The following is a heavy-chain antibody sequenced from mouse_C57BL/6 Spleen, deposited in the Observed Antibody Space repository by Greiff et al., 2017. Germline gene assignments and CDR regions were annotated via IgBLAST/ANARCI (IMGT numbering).Heavy chain of an antibody. CDR2: LYPGDGDT. Sequence: VQLVESGPELVKPGASVKISCKASGYAFSSSWMNWVKQRPGKGLEWIGRLYPGDGDTNYNGKFKGKATLTADKSSSTAYMQLSSLTSEDSAVYVCSRGEDYAWFAYGGQGTLVTVSA. CDR3: SRGEDYAWFAY. J-gene: IGHJ3*01. V-gene: IGHV1-82*01. CDR1: GYAFSSSW. D-gene: IGHD2-4*01.